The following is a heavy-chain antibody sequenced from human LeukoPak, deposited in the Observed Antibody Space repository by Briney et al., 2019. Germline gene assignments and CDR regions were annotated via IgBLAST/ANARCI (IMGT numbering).Heavy chain of an antibody. Sequence: SETLSLTCTVSGGSISGHYWTWIRQPPGKGLEWIGQIHYSGRPDYNPSLKSRVTISVDTSKNQLSLKVTSVTGADTAVYYCARFGVDYDMDVWGQGTTVPVSS. CDR1: GGSISGHY. CDR3: ARFGVDYDMDV. V-gene: IGHV4-59*11. J-gene: IGHJ6*02. D-gene: IGHD3-16*01. CDR2: IHYSGRP.